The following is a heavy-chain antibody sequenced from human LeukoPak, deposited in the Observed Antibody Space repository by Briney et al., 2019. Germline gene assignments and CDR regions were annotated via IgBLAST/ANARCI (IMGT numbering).Heavy chain of an antibody. D-gene: IGHD3-10*02. J-gene: IGHJ1*01. Sequence: SETLSPTCTVSGGSVSSGSYYWSWIRQPPGKGLEWIGYIYYSGSTNYNPSLKSRVTISVDTSKNQFSLKLSSVTAADTAVYYCARTLFPRVFQHWGQGTLVTVSS. CDR2: IYYSGST. CDR1: GGSVSSGSYY. CDR3: ARTLFPRVFQH. V-gene: IGHV4-61*01.